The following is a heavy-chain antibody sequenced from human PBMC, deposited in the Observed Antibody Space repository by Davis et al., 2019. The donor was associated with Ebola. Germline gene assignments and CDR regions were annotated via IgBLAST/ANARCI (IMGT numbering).Heavy chain of an antibody. CDR2: INPHNGNT. J-gene: IGHJ4*02. CDR1: GDTFSTYT. Sequence: AASVKVSCKASGDTFSTYTFTWVRQAPGQGLEWMGWINPHNGNTNYAQNVQGRVTMTTDTSTSTAYMEVGSLRSDDTAVYYCARAQFPTTSDHWGQGTLVTVSS. V-gene: IGHV1-18*01. CDR3: ARAQFPTTSDH. D-gene: IGHD1-1*01.